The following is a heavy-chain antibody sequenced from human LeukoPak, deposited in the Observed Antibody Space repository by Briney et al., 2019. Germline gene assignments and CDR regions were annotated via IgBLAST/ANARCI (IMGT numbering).Heavy chain of an antibody. V-gene: IGHV3-23*01. CDR2: ISGSGDNT. CDR1: GFTFSSYA. Sequence: GGSLRLSCAASGFTFSSYAMSWVRQTPGKGLEWVSAISGSGDNTHYADSVMGRFTISRDNSKNTLYLQMNSLRAEDTAVYYCPALGTDSGYWGQGTLVTVSS. D-gene: IGHD1-14*01. J-gene: IGHJ4*02. CDR3: PALGTDSGY.